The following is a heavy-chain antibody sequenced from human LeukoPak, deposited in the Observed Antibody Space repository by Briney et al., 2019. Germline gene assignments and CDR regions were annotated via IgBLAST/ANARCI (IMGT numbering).Heavy chain of an antibody. CDR2: INSDGSST. J-gene: IGHJ6*03. D-gene: IGHD3-10*01. CDR1: GFTFSSYW. CDR3: AREHGSGTQYYYSYYMDV. Sequence: GGSLRLSCAASGFTFSSYWMHWVRQAPGKGLVWVSRINSDGSSTSYADSVKGRFTISRDNAKNTLYLQMNSLRAEDTAVYYCAREHGSGTQYYYSYYMDVWGKGTTVTVSS. V-gene: IGHV3-74*01.